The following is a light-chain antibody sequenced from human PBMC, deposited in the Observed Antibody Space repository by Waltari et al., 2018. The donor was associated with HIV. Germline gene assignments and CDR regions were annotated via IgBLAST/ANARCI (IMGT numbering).Light chain of an antibody. CDR2: LGS. Sequence: DIVMTQSPLSLPVTPGEPASISCRSSQSLLHSNGYQYLDWYLQKPGQSPQLLIYLGSNRASGVPDRFSGSGSGTDFTLKISRVEAEDVGVYYCMQALQTPLTFGQGTRLEIK. V-gene: IGKV2-28*01. J-gene: IGKJ5*01. CDR3: MQALQTPLT. CDR1: QSLLHSNGYQY.